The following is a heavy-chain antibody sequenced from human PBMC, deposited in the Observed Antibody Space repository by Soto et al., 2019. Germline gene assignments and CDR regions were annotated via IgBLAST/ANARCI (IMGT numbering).Heavy chain of an antibody. J-gene: IGHJ4*02. CDR3: GSLVPAAIDY. Sequence: SETLSLTCTVSGGSVSSGSYYWSWIRQPPGKGLEWIGYIYYSGSTNYNPSLKSRVTISVDTSKNQFSLKLSSVTAADTAVYYCGSLVPAAIDYWGQGTLVTVSS. D-gene: IGHD2-2*01. CDR1: GGSVSSGSYY. V-gene: IGHV4-61*01. CDR2: IYYSGST.